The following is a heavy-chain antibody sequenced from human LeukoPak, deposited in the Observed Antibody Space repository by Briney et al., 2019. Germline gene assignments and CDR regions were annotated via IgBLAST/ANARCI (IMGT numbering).Heavy chain of an antibody. CDR2: ITGSGGTT. V-gene: IGHV3-23*01. J-gene: IGHJ4*02. CDR3: ARAMGMGGYYYDY. D-gene: IGHD3-22*01. CDR1: GLTFSSHA. Sequence: GGSLRLSCVASGLTFSSHAMTWVRQTPGKGLEWVSGITGSGGTTYYADSVKGRFTISRDNSKNTLYLQMNSLRAEDTAVYYCARAMGMGGYYYDYWGQGTLVTVSS.